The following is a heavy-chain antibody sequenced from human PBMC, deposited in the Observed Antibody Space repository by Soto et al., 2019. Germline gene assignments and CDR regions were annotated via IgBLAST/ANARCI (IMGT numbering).Heavy chain of an antibody. Sequence: EVQLVESGGGLVQPGGSLRLSCAASGFTFSSYSMNWVRQAPGKGLEWVSYISSSSSTIYYEDSVKGRFTISRDNAKNSLYLQMNSLRAEDTAVYYCARDLLLRYFDWSFDYWGQGTLVTVSS. V-gene: IGHV3-48*01. CDR2: ISSSSSTI. CDR1: GFTFSSYS. J-gene: IGHJ4*02. D-gene: IGHD3-9*01. CDR3: ARDLLLRYFDWSFDY.